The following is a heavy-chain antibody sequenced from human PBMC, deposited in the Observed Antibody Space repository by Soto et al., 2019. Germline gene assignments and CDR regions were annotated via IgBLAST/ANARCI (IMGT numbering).Heavy chain of an antibody. J-gene: IGHJ6*02. D-gene: IGHD3-16*01. CDR1: GFTFSSYA. CDR2: ISYDGSNK. CDR3: AREPYSDYVMDV. Sequence: SLRLSCAASGFTFSSYAMHWVRQAPGKGLEWVAVISYDGSNKYYADSVKGRFTISGDNSKNTLYLQMNSLRAEDTAVYYCAREPYSDYVMDVWGQGTPVTVSS. V-gene: IGHV3-30-3*01.